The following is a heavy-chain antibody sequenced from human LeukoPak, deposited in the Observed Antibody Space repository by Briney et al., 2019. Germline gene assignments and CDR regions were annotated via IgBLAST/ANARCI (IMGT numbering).Heavy chain of an antibody. CDR1: GGTFSSYA. J-gene: IGHJ4*02. CDR3: ATYCSSANCYIWGYYFDY. D-gene: IGHD2-2*01. V-gene: IGHV1-69*13. CDR2: IIPTSGTT. Sequence: ASVKVSCKASGGTFSSYAISWVRQAPGQGLEWMGGIIPTSGTTNYAQKFQGRVTITADESTSTAYMELSSLRSEGTAMYYCATYCSSANCYIWGYYFDYWGQGTLVTVSS.